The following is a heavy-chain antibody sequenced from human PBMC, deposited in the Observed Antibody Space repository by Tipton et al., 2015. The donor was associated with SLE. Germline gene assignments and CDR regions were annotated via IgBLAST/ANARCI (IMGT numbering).Heavy chain of an antibody. J-gene: IGHJ3*02. CDR1: GFTFSTNA. Sequence: SLRLSCAASGFTFSTNAMSWVRQAPGKGLEWVSSISSSSSYIYYADSVKGRFTISRDNAKNSLYLQMNSLRAEDTAVYYCASAVAFDIWGQGTMVTVSS. V-gene: IGHV3-21*03. CDR3: ASAVAFDI. CDR2: ISSSSSYI.